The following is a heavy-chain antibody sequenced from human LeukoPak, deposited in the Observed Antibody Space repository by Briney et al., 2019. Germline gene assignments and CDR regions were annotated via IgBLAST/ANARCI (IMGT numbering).Heavy chain of an antibody. J-gene: IGHJ6*02. CDR2: INPNSGGT. V-gene: IGHV1-2*02. CDR3: ARDQGIRVVPAAIPGYYYYGMHV. CDR1: GYRFTSYG. D-gene: IGHD2-2*02. Sequence: ASVKVSCKSSGYRFTSYGISWVRQAPGQGLEWMGWINPNSGGTNYAQKFQGRVTMTRDTATSTAYMELSRLRSDDTAVYYCARDQGIRVVPAAIPGYYYYGMHVWGQGTTVTVSS.